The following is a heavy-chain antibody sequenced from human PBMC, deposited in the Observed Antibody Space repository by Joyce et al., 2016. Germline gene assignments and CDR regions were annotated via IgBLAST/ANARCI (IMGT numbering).Heavy chain of an antibody. V-gene: IGHV3-30*18. J-gene: IGHJ4*02. Sequence: QVQLVESGGGVVQPGRSLRLSCTASGLTLSNFGVNWVRQAPGKGLEWVAVRSYDGVYKYYSDSVKGRFTISRDNSRDTLFLEMNSLRAEDTAVYYCAKILTAGYSSGWFLDYWGQGTLVTVSS. CDR3: AKILTAGYSSGWFLDY. CDR1: GLTLSNFG. D-gene: IGHD6-25*01. CDR2: RSYDGVYK.